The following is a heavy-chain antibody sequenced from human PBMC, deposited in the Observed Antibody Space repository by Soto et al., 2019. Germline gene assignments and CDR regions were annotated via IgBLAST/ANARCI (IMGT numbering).Heavy chain of an antibody. Sequence: VQLLESGGGLVQPGGSLRLSCAASGFTFSRYPMSWVRQAPGKGLEWVSAISSAGDNTYYADSVKGRFTISRDNSKNTLYLQVSSLRAEDTAIYYCAKGSEGSSWGQGTLVTVSS. J-gene: IGHJ4*02. D-gene: IGHD6-13*01. CDR1: GFTFSRYP. V-gene: IGHV3-23*01. CDR2: ISSAGDNT. CDR3: AKGSEGSS.